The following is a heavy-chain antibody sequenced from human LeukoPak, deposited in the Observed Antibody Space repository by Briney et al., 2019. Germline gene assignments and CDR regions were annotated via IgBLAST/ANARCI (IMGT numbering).Heavy chain of an antibody. CDR3: ARDSDYYYMDV. D-gene: IGHD3-10*01. V-gene: IGHV1-46*01. CDR1: GYTFTSYY. CDR2: INPSGGST. J-gene: IGHJ6*03. Sequence: GASVKVSCKASGYTFTSYYMHWVRQAPGQGLEWMGIINPSGGSTSYAQKFQGRVTMTRDMSTSTAYMELSRLRSDDTAVYYCARDSDYYYMDVWGKGTTVTISS.